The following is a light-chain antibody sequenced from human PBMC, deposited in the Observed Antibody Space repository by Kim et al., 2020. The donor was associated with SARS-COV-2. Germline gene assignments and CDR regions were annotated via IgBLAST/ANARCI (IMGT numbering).Light chain of an antibody. J-gene: IGLJ2*01. CDR2: WNT. CDR1: NSNVGKNS. V-gene: IGLV1-47*01. Sequence: GQRVIISCSGSNSNVGKNSVYWYQQLPGAPPKLLIYWNTQLPSGVPYRFSGSKSGTSAFLAISGLRSEDEADYYCAVWDDSLSGVVFGGGTKLTVL. CDR3: AVWDDSLSGVV.